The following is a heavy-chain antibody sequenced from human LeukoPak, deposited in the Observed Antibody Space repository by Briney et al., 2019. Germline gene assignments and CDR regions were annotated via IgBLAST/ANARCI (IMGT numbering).Heavy chain of an antibody. CDR1: GYSISSGYY. D-gene: IGHD3-22*01. CDR3: ASPGSGYYYWDY. V-gene: IGHV4-38-2*01. CDR2: IYHSGST. Sequence: PSETLSPTCAVSGYSISSGYYWGWIRQPPGKGLEWIGSIYHSGSTYYNPSLKSRVTISVDTSKNQFSLKLSSVTAADTAVYYCASPGSGYYYWDYWGQGTLVTVSS. J-gene: IGHJ4*02.